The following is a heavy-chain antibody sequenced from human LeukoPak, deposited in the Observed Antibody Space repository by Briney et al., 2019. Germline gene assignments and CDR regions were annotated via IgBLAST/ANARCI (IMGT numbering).Heavy chain of an antibody. CDR2: IHSDGST. D-gene: IGHD3-22*01. V-gene: IGHV3-53*01. J-gene: IGHJ4*02. CDR3: ARDLDYYDSSGSHRRRNYFDY. CDR1: GFTVSSSY. Sequence: GGSLRLSCAASGFTVSSSYMSWVRHAPGKGLEWGSIIHSDGSTYYADSVKGRFTISRDTSKNTLYLQMNSLRGEDTAMYYCARDLDYYDSSGSHRRRNYFDYWGQGTLVTVSS.